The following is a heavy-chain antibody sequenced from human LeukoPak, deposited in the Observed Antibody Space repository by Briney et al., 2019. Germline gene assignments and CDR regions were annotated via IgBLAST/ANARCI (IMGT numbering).Heavy chain of an antibody. CDR3: VRPKDVGVGAAGGMDV. Sequence: PGGSLRLSCAASGFTFTSYSVHWVRQAPGKGLEWVSSISTSSSYIYYADSVKGRFTISRDNAKNSLYLQMNSLRAEDTAVYYCVRPKDVGVGAAGGMDVWGQGTTVTVSS. D-gene: IGHD2-15*01. CDR1: GFTFTSYS. CDR2: ISTSSSYI. V-gene: IGHV3-21*06. J-gene: IGHJ6*02.